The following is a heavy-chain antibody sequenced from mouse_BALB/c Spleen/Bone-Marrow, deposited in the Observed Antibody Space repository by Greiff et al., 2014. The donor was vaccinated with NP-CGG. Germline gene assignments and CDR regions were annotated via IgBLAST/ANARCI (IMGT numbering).Heavy chain of an antibody. D-gene: IGHD4-1*01. V-gene: IGHV1-87*01. J-gene: IGHJ2*01. CDR3: ARGTGPDY. CDR2: IYPGDGDT. CDR1: GYTFTSYW. Sequence: VQVVESGAELARPGASVKLSCKASGYTFTSYWMQWVKQRPGQGLEWIGAIYPGDGDTRYTQKFKGKATLTADKSSSTAYMQLSSLASEDSAVYYCARGTGPDYWGQGTTLTVSS.